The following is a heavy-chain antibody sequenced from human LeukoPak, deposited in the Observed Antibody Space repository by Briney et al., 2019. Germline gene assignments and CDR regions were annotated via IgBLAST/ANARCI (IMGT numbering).Heavy chain of an antibody. D-gene: IGHD4-11*01. V-gene: IGHV4-59*01. CDR3: ARGRLPIDY. J-gene: IGHJ4*02. CDR1: GGSISSYY. Sequence: SEALSLTCTVSGGSISSYYWSWIRQPPGKGLEWIGYIYYSGSTNYNPSLKSQVTVSVDTSKNQFSLKLSSVTAADTAVYYCARGRLPIDYWGQGTLVTVSS. CDR2: IYYSGST.